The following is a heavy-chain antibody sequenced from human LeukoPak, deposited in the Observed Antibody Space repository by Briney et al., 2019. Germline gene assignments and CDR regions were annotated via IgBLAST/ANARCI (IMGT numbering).Heavy chain of an antibody. J-gene: IGHJ4*02. CDR2: INSDGSTT. Sequence: GGSLRLSCAASGFTFSTYWMHWVRQAPGKGLVWVSRINSDGSTTSYADSVKGRFTISRDNAKNTLYLQMNSLRAEDTAVYYCARASDSSGYYAYWGQGTLVTVSS. CDR3: ARASDSSGYYAY. CDR1: GFTFSTYW. D-gene: IGHD3-22*01. V-gene: IGHV3-74*01.